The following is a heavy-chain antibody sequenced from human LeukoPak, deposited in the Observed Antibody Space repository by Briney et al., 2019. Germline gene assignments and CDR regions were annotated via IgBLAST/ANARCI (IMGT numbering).Heavy chain of an antibody. CDR2: IYYSGST. CDR3: ARVVRFGELFRFDY. CDR1: AGSISSYY. Sequence: SETLSLTCTVSAGSISSYYWSWIRQPPGKGLEWIGYIYYSGSTNYNPSLKSRVTISVDTSKNQFSLKLSPVTAADTAVYYCARVVRFGELFRFDYLGQGTLVTVSS. V-gene: IGHV4-59*01. D-gene: IGHD3-10*01. J-gene: IGHJ4*02.